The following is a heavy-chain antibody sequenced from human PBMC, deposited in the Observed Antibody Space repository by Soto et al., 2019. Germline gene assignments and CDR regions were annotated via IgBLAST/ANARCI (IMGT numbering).Heavy chain of an antibody. V-gene: IGHV3-33*01. CDR2: IWYDGSIK. J-gene: IGHJ3*02. CDR3: ARATSWSFDALDM. Sequence: QVQLVESGGGVVQPGRSLRLSCAASGFTFGIYGMHWVRQAPGKGLEWVAVIWYDGSIKYHADSVKGRFTISRDNSKNTVYLQMNRLRDEDTAVYYCARATSWSFDALDMWGQGTMVTVSS. CDR1: GFTFGIYG. D-gene: IGHD3-3*01.